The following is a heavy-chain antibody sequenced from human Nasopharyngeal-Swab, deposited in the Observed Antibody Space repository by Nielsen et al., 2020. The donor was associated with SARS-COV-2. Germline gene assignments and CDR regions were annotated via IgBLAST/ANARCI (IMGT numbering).Heavy chain of an antibody. D-gene: IGHD3-9*01. CDR1: GFTINSFA. V-gene: IGHV3-30-3*01. J-gene: IGHJ4*02. Sequence: GGSLRLSCAASGFTINSFAMHWVRQAPGKGLEWVAVISDDGNNKYYADSVKGRFTISRDDSKNTLYLHMASLRAEDTAVYFCARDWRDDYDVLTGYYNLGDHWGQGTLVTVSS. CDR3: ARDWRDDYDVLTGYYNLGDH. CDR2: ISDDGNNK.